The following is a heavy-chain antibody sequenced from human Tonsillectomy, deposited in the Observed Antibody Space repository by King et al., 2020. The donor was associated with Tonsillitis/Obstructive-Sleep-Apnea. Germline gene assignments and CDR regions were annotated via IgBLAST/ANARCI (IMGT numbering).Heavy chain of an antibody. Sequence: QLQESGPGLVKPSETLSLTCTVSGGSINTHYWGWIRXXPGKGLXXIXXXXXXXXXXXXXXLXSXXTISVDMSXXHFPLKLSSXTAADTAVYYWARDRGDFWSGYQGPYYMDVWGKGTTVTVSS. CDR2: XXXXXXX. CDR3: ARDRGDFWSGYQGPYYMDV. D-gene: IGHD3-3*01. J-gene: IGHJ6*03. CDR1: GGSINTHY. V-gene: IGHV4-59*11.